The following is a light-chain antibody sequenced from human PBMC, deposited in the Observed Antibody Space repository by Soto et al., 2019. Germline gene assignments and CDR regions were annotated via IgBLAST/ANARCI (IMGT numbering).Light chain of an antibody. CDR1: QSIDTW. CDR2: DAS. J-gene: IGKJ1*01. CDR3: QQYNAYPVT. V-gene: IGKV1-5*01. Sequence: DILMTQSPSTLAASIGDRVTITCRASQSIDTWLAWHHQEPGKAPKVLIFDASTLESGVPSRFSGSGFGTEVTLTIGSLQPDDLGTYYCQQYNAYPVTFGQGSRVEIK.